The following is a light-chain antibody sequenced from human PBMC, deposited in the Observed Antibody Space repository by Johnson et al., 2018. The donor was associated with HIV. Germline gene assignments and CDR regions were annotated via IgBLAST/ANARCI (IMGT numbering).Light chain of an antibody. CDR2: DNN. CDR3: GTWDTSLSVYV. V-gene: IGLV1-51*01. Sequence: QSVLTQPPSVSAAPGQKVTISCSGSSSNIGNNYVSWYQQLPGTAPRIVTYDNNKRPSGIPDRFSASKSATTATLGITGLQTGDEADFYCGTWDTSLSVYVFGTGTKVTVL. J-gene: IGLJ1*01. CDR1: SSNIGNNY.